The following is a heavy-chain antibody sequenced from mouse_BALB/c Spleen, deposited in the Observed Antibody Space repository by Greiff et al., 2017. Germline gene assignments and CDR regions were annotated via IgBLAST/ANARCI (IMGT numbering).Heavy chain of an antibody. V-gene: IGHV5-6-4*01. D-gene: IGHD2-4*01. Sequence: EVKLEESGGGLVKPGGSLKLSCAASGFTFSSYTMSWVRQTPEKRLEWVATISSGGSYTYYPDSVKGRFTISRDNAKNTLYLQMSSLKSEDTAMYYCTREITTCDYWGHGTTLTDSS. CDR3: TREITTCDY. CDR2: ISSGGSYT. J-gene: IGHJ2*01. CDR1: GFTFSSYT.